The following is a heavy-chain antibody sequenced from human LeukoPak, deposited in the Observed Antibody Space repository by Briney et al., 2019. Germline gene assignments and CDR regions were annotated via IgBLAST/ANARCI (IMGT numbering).Heavy chain of an antibody. CDR3: ARTDYDILTGYYKDYYYYYMDV. D-gene: IGHD3-9*01. V-gene: IGHV4-59*01. Sequence: SETLSLTCTVSGGSISSYYWSWIRQPPGKGLEGIGYIYYSGSTNYNPSLKSRVTISVDTSKNQFSLKLRSVTAADTAVYYCARTDYDILTGYYKDYYYYYMDVWGKGTTVTVSS. CDR2: IYYSGST. CDR1: GGSISSYY. J-gene: IGHJ6*03.